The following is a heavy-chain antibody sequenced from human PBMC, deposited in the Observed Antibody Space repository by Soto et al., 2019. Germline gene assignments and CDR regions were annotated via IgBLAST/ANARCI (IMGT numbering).Heavy chain of an antibody. J-gene: IGHJ5*01. V-gene: IGHV3-21*01. CDR1: GFTFRSYI. CDR2: ISSSSGYI. Sequence: GGSLRLSCAASGFTFRSYIMNWVRQAPGKGLEWVSSISSSSGYIYYADSMKGRFTISRDNAKNSLYLQMSSLRAEDTAVYYWARDSETYCGGDCSARRNWFDSWGQGTLVTVSS. CDR3: ARDSETYCGGDCSARRNWFDS. D-gene: IGHD2-21*02.